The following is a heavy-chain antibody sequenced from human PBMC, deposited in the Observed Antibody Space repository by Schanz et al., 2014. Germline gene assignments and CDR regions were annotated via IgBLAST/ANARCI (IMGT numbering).Heavy chain of an antibody. D-gene: IGHD4-17*01. V-gene: IGHV3-11*06. CDR3: ARKMKLGVYGGKGHDSLDI. CDR1: GFSFSDYY. CDR2: INTGSNYI. J-gene: IGHJ3*02. Sequence: VQLVESGGGWVQPGGSLRLSCAASGFSFSDYYMSWIRQAPGKGLEWISFINTGSNYINYADSVKGRFTISRDNTKNTLYLQMNTLRAEDTAVYYCARKMKLGVYGGKGHDSLDIWGQGTMVTGSS.